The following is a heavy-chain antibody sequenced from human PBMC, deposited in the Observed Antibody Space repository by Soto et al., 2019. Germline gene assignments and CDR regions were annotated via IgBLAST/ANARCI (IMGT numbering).Heavy chain of an antibody. V-gene: IGHV4-30-2*01. CDR2: IYHSGST. CDR1: GGSISSGGYS. CDR3: ARDVGDYWYFDL. D-gene: IGHD3-16*01. Sequence: QLQLQESGSGLVKPSQTLSLTCAVSGGSISSGGYSWSWIRQPPGKGLEWIGYIYHSGSTYYNPSRKSRVTISVDRSKNQFSLKLSSVTAADTAVDYCARDVGDYWYFDLWGRGTLVTVSS. J-gene: IGHJ2*01.